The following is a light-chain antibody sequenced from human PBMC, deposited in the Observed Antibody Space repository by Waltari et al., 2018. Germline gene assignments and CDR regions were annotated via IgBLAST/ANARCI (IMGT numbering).Light chain of an antibody. CDR2: KDT. CDR1: VLAEKY. CDR3: HAAADNNWF. Sequence: YDLAQPFSVSVSPGQTATITCSGDVLAEKYVRWFQQRPGPSPILILYKDTERPSGIPELCSGSSSGSTVTLTIRGALPEDEADYHCHAAADNNWFFGGGTKLTVL. V-gene: IGLV3-27*01. J-gene: IGLJ2*01.